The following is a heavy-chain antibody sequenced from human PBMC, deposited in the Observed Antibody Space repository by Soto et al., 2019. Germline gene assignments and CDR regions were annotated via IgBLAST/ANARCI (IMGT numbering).Heavy chain of an antibody. CDR2: IWYDGSNK. Sequence: PGGSLRLSCAASGFTFSSYGMHWVRQAPGKGLEWVAVIWYDGSNKYYADSVKGRFTISRDNSKNTLYLQMNSLRAEDTAVYYCASLYDSSGYEDSAFDIWGQGTMVTVSS. CDR1: GFTFSSYG. D-gene: IGHD3-22*01. V-gene: IGHV3-33*01. J-gene: IGHJ3*02. CDR3: ASLYDSSGYEDSAFDI.